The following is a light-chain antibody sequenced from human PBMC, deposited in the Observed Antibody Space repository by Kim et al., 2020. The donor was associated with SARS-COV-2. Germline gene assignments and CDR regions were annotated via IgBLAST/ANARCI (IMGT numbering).Light chain of an antibody. CDR1: QGISNY. J-gene: IGKJ1*01. Sequence: ASVGDRVTITCRASQGISNYLAWYQQIPGGVPNLLIYAASTLQSGVPSRFSGSGSGTDFTLTISGLQPEDVATYYCQKSDSAPWTFGQGTKVDIK. CDR3: QKSDSAPWT. V-gene: IGKV1-27*01. CDR2: AAS.